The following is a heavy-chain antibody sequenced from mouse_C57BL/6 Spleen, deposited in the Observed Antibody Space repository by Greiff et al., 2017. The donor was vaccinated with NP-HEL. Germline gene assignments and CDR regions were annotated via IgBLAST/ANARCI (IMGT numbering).Heavy chain of an antibody. CDR2: INPSTGGT. CDR1: GYSFTGYY. J-gene: IGHJ2*01. V-gene: IGHV1-43*01. CDR3: ARGGLRRTGHY. Sequence: VQLQQSGPELVKPGASVKISCKASGYSFTGYYMHWVKQSSEKSLEWIGEINPSTGGTSYNQKFKGKATLTVDKSSSTAYMQLKSLTSEDSAVYYCARGGLRRTGHYWGQGTTLTVSS. D-gene: IGHD2-4*01.